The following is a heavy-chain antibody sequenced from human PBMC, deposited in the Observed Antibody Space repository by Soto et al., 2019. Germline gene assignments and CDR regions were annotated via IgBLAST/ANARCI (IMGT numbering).Heavy chain of an antibody. CDR1: GYTFTSYY. D-gene: IGHD3-3*01. Sequence: ASVKVSCKASGYTFTSYYMHWVRQAPGQGLEWMGIINPSGGSTSYAQKFQGRVTMTRDTSTSTVYMELSSLRSEDTAVYYCARDARTYYDFWSGSGLDPWGQGXLVTVSS. CDR3: ARDARTYYDFWSGSGLDP. CDR2: INPSGGST. J-gene: IGHJ5*02. V-gene: IGHV1-46*01.